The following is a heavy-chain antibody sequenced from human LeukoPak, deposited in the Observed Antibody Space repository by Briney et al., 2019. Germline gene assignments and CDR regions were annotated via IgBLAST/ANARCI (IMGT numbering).Heavy chain of an antibody. D-gene: IGHD2-15*01. CDR2: ISGSGGST. CDR1: GFTFSSYA. Sequence: GGSLRLSCAASGFTFSSYAMSWVRQAPGKGLEWVSAISGSGGSTYYADSVKGRFTISRDNSKNTLYLQMNSLRAEDTAEYYCAKGGDIVVVVAATLHNWFDPWGQGTLVTVSS. J-gene: IGHJ5*02. V-gene: IGHV3-23*01. CDR3: AKGGDIVVVVAATLHNWFDP.